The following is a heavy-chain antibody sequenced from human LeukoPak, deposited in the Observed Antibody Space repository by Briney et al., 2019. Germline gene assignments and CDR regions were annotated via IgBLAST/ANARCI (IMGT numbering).Heavy chain of an antibody. V-gene: IGHV4-59*04. CDR1: GGSISSYY. J-gene: IGHJ4*02. CDR2: IYYTGST. CDR3: AKSGGYGLIDY. Sequence: PSETLSLTCTVSGGSISSYYWGWIRQPPGKGLEWIGNIYYTGSTYYNASLKSRVTISIDTSKNQFALKLNSVTASDTAVYYCAKSGGYGLIDYWGQGTLVTVSS. D-gene: IGHD1-26*01.